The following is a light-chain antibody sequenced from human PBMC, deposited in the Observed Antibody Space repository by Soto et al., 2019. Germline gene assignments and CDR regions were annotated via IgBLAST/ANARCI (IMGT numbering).Light chain of an antibody. CDR1: QGISSY. CDR2: AAS. CDR3: QQLSSYPLT. J-gene: IGKJ4*01. V-gene: IGKV1-9*01. Sequence: DIQLTQSPSFLSASVGDRVTISCRASQGISSYLAWYQQKPGKPPKLLIYAASTLQSGVPSRFSGSGSGTEFTLTISSLQPEDFATYYCQQLSSYPLTFGGGTKVEIK.